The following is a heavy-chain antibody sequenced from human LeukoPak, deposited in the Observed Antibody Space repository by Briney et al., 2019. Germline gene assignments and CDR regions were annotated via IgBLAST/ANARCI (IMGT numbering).Heavy chain of an antibody. CDR3: ARGRRDIVVVPAAGRSYYFDY. CDR1: GYTFTSYD. D-gene: IGHD2-2*01. V-gene: IGHV1-8*03. CDR2: MNPNSGNT. J-gene: IGHJ4*02. Sequence: ASVKVSCKASGYTFTSYDINWVRQATGQGLEWMGWMNPNSGNTGYAQKFQGRVTITRNTSISTAYMELSSLRSEDTAVYYCARGRRDIVVVPAAGRSYYFDYWGQGTLVTVSS.